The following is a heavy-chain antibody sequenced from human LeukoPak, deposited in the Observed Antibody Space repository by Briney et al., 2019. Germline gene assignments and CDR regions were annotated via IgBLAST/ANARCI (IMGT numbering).Heavy chain of an antibody. CDR3: ARDRYGQRIFDY. CDR1: GGSFSGYY. CDR2: TNHSGST. J-gene: IGHJ4*02. D-gene: IGHD3-16*02. Sequence: SETLSLTCAVYGGSFSGYYWSWIRQPPGKGLEWIGETNHSGSTNYNPSLKSRVTISVDTSKNQFSLKLSSVTAADTAVYYCARDRYGQRIFDYWGQGTLVTVSS. V-gene: IGHV4-34*01.